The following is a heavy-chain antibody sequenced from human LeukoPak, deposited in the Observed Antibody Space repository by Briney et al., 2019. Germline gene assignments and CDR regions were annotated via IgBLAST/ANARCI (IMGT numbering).Heavy chain of an antibody. D-gene: IGHD3-10*01. CDR3: AIRNMVRGGANWFDP. CDR1: GGTFSSYA. J-gene: IGHJ5*02. V-gene: IGHV1-69*13. CDR2: IIPIFGTA. Sequence: ASVKVSCKASGGTFSSYAISWVRQAPGQGLEWIGGIIPIFGTANYAQKFQGRVTITADESTSTAYMELSSLRSEDTSVYYCAIRNMVRGGANWFDPWGQGTLVTVSS.